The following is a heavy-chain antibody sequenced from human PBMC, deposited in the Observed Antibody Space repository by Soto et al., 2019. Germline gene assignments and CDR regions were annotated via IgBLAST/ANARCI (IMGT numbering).Heavy chain of an antibody. Sequence: GGSRRPSCAASEFTFSYYYMSWIRQAPGKGLEWVSYISSSGSIIYYADSVKGRFTISRDNAKNPLYLQMNSLRAEDTAVYYCARDKGYYESSGYFDYWGQGTLVTVSS. CDR2: ISSSGSII. V-gene: IGHV3-11*01. CDR1: EFTFSYYY. J-gene: IGHJ4*02. D-gene: IGHD3-22*01. CDR3: ARDKGYYESSGYFDY.